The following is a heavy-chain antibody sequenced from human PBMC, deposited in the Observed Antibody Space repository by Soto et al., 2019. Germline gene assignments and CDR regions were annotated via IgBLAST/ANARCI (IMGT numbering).Heavy chain of an antibody. D-gene: IGHD3-22*01. CDR1: GFTFSSYG. Sequence: HPGGSLRLSCAASGFTFSSYGMHWVRQAPGKGLEWVAVISYDGSNKYYADSVKGRFTISRDNSKNTLYLQMNSLRAEDTAVYYCAKEVKRYYYDSSGYYFDYYYYGMDVWGQGTTVTVSS. CDR2: ISYDGSNK. J-gene: IGHJ6*02. CDR3: AKEVKRYYYDSSGYYFDYYYYGMDV. V-gene: IGHV3-30*18.